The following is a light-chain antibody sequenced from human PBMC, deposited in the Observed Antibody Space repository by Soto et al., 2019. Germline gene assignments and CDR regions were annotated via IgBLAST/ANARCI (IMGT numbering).Light chain of an antibody. CDR1: QSVSSSY. CDR2: GAS. V-gene: IGKV3-20*01. Sequence: EIVLTQSPVTLSLSPGERATLSCRASQSVSSSYLAWYQQKPGQAPRLLIYGASSRATVIPDRFSGSGSGTEFTLTISSLQPDDFATYYCQHYNSYSEAFGQGTKVDIK. CDR3: QHYNSYSEA. J-gene: IGKJ1*01.